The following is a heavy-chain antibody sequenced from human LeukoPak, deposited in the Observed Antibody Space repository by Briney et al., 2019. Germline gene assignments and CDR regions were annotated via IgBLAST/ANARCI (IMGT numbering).Heavy chain of an antibody. J-gene: IGHJ5*02. CDR3: ARTYDFWSGYQVGWFNP. V-gene: IGHV4-61*09. D-gene: IGHD3-3*01. CDR2: IYTSGST. Sequence: SETLSLTCTVSGGSISSGSYYWSWIGQPAGKGLEWIGHIYTSGSTNYNPSLNSLVTITVDTSKNQFSLKLSSVTAAGTAVYYCARTYDFWSGYQVGWFNPWGQGTLVTVSS. CDR1: GGSISSGSYY.